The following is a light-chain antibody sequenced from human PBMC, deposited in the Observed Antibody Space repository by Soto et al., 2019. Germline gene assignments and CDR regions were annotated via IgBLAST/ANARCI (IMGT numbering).Light chain of an antibody. J-gene: IGLJ1*01. V-gene: IGLV2-23*01. CDR2: EGS. Sequence: QSALTHPASVSGVPVQSITISCTGTSSDVGSYNLVSWYQQHPGKAPKLMIYEGSKWPSGVSNRFSGSKSGNTASLTISGLQAEDEADYYCCSYAGSSTPYVFGTGTKVTV. CDR1: SSDVGSYNL. CDR3: CSYAGSSTPYV.